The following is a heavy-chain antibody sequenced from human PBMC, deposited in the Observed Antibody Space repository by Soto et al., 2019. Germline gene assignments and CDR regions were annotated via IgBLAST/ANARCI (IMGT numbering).Heavy chain of an antibody. V-gene: IGHV4-34*01. J-gene: IGHJ4*02. CDR3: ARVYRRMIDF. D-gene: IGHD1-26*01. CDR1: GGSFSGYY. Sequence: QVQLQQWGAGLLKPSETLSLTCAVYGGSFSGYYWSWIRQPLGKGPGGIGEINHSGSTNYNPSLKCRVTLSVDTSKHQFSLKLSSVTAEDTAVYCCARVYRRMIDFWGQGTLVTASS. CDR2: INHSGST.